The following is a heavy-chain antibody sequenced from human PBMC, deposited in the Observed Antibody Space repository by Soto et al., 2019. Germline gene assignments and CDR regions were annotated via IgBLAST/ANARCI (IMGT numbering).Heavy chain of an antibody. CDR3: ARDLVAATRDYYGMDV. V-gene: IGHV3-33*01. CDR2: IWYDGSNK. D-gene: IGHD2-15*01. CDR1: GFTFSSYG. J-gene: IGHJ6*02. Sequence: HPGGSLRLSCAASGFTFSSYGMHWVRQAPGKGLEWVAVIWYDGSNKYYADSVKGRFTISRDNSKNTLYLQMNSLRAEDTAVYYCARDLVAATRDYYGMDVWGQGTTVTVS.